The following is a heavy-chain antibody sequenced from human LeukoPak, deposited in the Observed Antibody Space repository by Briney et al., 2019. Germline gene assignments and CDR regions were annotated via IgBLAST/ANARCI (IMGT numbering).Heavy chain of an antibody. Sequence: GGSLRLSCAASGFTFSSYSMNWVRQAPGKGLEWVSPISSSSSYIYYADSVKGRFTISRDNAKNSLYLQMNSLRAEDTAVYYCASVGSSGLFGPWGQGTLVTVSS. V-gene: IGHV3-21*01. D-gene: IGHD6-6*01. J-gene: IGHJ5*02. CDR3: ASVGSSGLFGP. CDR2: ISSSSSYI. CDR1: GFTFSSYS.